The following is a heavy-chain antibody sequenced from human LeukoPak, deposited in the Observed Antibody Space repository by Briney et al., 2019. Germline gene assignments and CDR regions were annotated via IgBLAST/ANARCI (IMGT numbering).Heavy chain of an antibody. CDR3: ARGSDDFWSGYSPSY. CDR2: INPNSGGT. Sequence: GASVKVSCKASGYTFTGYYMHWVRQAPGQGLEWMGWINPNSGGTNYAQKFQGRVTMTRDTSISTAYMELSRLRSDDTGVYYCARGSDDFWSGYSPSYWGQGTLVTVSS. V-gene: IGHV1-2*02. J-gene: IGHJ4*02. D-gene: IGHD3-3*01. CDR1: GYTFTGYY.